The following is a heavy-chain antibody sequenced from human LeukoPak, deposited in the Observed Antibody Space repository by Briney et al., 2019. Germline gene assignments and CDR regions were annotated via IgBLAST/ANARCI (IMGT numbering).Heavy chain of an antibody. CDR3: AKPYYYDSSGYSDY. V-gene: IGHV3-23*01. D-gene: IGHD3-22*01. J-gene: IGHJ4*02. CDR1: GFTFSSYA. CDR2: ISGSGGST. Sequence: PGGSLRLSCAASGFTFSSYAMSWVRQAPGKGLEWVSAISGSGGSTYYADSVKGRFTISRDNSKNTLHLQMNGLRAEDTAVYYCAKPYYYDSSGYSDYWGQGTLVTVSS.